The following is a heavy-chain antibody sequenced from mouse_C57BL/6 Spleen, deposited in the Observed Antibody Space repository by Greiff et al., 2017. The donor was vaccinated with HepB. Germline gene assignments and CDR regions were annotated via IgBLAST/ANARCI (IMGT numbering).Heavy chain of an antibody. CDR2: IDPETGGT. D-gene: IGHD2-12*01. CDR1: GYTFTDYE. CDR3: TRELLYGFDY. J-gene: IGHJ2*01. Sequence: VQGVESGAELVRPGASVTLSCKASGYTFTDYEMHWVKQTPVHGLEWIGAIDPETGGTAYNQKFKGKAILTADKSSSTAYMELRSLTSEDSAVYYCTRELLYGFDYWGQGTTLTVSS. V-gene: IGHV1-15*01.